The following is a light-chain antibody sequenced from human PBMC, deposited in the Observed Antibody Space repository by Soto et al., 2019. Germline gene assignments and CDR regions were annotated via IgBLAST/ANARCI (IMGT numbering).Light chain of an antibody. CDR1: QNLLYSYTNKNY. J-gene: IGKJ4*01. CDR2: WAS. Sequence: DIVMTQSPDSLAVSLGERATINCKSSQNLLYSYTNKNYLAWYQQKPGQPPRLLIYWASTRESGVPDRFSGSGSGTDFTLTISSLQAEDVAVYYCQQYYNTPLTFGGGTKVEI. V-gene: IGKV4-1*01. CDR3: QQYYNTPLT.